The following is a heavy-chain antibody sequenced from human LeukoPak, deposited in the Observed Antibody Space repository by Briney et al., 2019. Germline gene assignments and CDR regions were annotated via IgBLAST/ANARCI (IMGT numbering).Heavy chain of an antibody. CDR3: ARDAQRGFDYSNSLQC. D-gene: IGHD4-11*01. J-gene: IGHJ4*02. CDR1: GFIFKLYA. Sequence: GGSLRLSCAAPGFIFKLYALQWGPHAPGKGLGWGAVIWSDGTNKYYAASVKGRFTIHRDVSDKTVYLQMNTLRPEDTGVYYCARDAQRGFDYSNSLQCWGEGTPVTVS. CDR2: IWSDGTNK. V-gene: IGHV3-33*01.